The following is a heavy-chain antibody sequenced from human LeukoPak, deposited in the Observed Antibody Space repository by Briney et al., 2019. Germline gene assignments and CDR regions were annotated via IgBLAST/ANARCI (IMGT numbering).Heavy chain of an antibody. J-gene: IGHJ3*02. CDR1: GYTFTGYY. V-gene: IGHV1-2*06. CDR2: INPNSGGT. Sequence: ASVKVSCKASGYTFTGYYMHWVRQAPGQGLEWMGRINPNSGGTNYAQKFQGRVTMTRDTSISTAYMGLSRLRSDDTAVYYCARDYYDSSGYVGQIHYRFDIWGQGTMVTVSS. CDR3: ARDYYDSSGYVGQIHYRFDI. D-gene: IGHD3-22*01.